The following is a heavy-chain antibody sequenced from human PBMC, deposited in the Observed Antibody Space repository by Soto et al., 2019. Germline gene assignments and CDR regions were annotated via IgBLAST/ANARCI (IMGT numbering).Heavy chain of an antibody. CDR3: ARGVRLTGYSFLDY. V-gene: IGHV3-21*01. J-gene: IGHJ4*02. D-gene: IGHD3-9*01. CDR1: GFTFSSYS. Sequence: GGSLRLSCAASGFTFSSYSMNWVRQAPGKGLEWVSSISSSSSYIYYADSVKGRFTISRDNAKNSLYLQMNSLRAEDTAVYYCARGVRLTGYSFLDYWGQGTLVTVSS. CDR2: ISSSSSYI.